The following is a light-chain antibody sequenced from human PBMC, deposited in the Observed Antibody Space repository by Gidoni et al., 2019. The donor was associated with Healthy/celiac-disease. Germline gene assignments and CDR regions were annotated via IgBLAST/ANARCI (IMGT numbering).Light chain of an antibody. Sequence: DIQMTQSPSSLSASVGDRVTITCRASQGISNYLAWYQQKPGKVPKLLIYAASTLQSGVPSRFSGGGSGTDFTLTISSLQPEDVATYYCQKYNSAPHITFGPGTKVDIK. CDR2: AAS. J-gene: IGKJ3*01. CDR3: QKYNSAPHIT. CDR1: QGISNY. V-gene: IGKV1-27*01.